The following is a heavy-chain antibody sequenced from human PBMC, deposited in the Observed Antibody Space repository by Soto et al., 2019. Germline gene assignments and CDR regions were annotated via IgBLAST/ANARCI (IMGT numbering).Heavy chain of an antibody. CDR1: GFTFSDYY. J-gene: IGHJ4*02. Sequence: QVQLVESGGGLVKPGGSLRLSCAASGFTFSDYYMSWIRQAPETGLEWIAYISSDGSTIFYADSVKGRFTISSDNAKNSLYLQMNSLRDEDTAVYYCASGSAGGTGFDYWGQGTLVTVSS. D-gene: IGHD6-13*01. CDR2: ISSDGSTI. V-gene: IGHV3-11*01. CDR3: ASGSAGGTGFDY.